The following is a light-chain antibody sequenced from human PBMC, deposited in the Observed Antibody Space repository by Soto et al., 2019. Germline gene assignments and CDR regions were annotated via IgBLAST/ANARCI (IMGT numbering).Light chain of an antibody. CDR3: QQYDSSWT. CDR2: GAS. CDR1: QSINTY. Sequence: EIVLTQSPATLSLSPGEKATLSFRASQSINTYLGWYQQKPGQAPRLLIYGASSRATGIPDRFSGSGSGTDFTLTISRLEPEDFAVYYCQQYDSSWTFGQGTKVDIK. V-gene: IGKV3-20*01. J-gene: IGKJ1*01.